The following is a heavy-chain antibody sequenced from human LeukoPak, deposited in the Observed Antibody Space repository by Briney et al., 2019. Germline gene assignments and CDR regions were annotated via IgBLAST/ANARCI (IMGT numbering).Heavy chain of an antibody. D-gene: IGHD2-8*01. J-gene: IGHJ5*02. Sequence: ASVKVSCKASGYTFTSYDINWVRQATGQGLEWMGWMNPNRGNTGYAQKFQGRVPLTTDTPTSKAYMELRSLRSDDTAVYYCARVGPYCTNGVCHNWFDPWGQGTLVTVSS. CDR2: MNPNRGNT. CDR3: ARVGPYCTNGVCHNWFDP. CDR1: GYTFTSYD. V-gene: IGHV1-8*01.